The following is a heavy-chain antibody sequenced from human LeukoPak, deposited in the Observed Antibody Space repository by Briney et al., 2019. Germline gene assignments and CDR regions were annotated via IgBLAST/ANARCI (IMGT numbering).Heavy chain of an antibody. CDR3: ARDHLYCTNGVCYNSYFDY. J-gene: IGHJ4*02. D-gene: IGHD2-8*01. CDR1: GYTFTGYY. V-gene: IGHV1-2*02. CDR2: INPSSGVT. Sequence: GASVKVSCKASGYTFTGYYIHWVRQAPGQGLEWVGWINPSSGVTRYAQKFQGRVTMTRDTSINTAYMELSRLRSDDTAVYYCARDHLYCTNGVCYNSYFDYWGQGTLVTVSS.